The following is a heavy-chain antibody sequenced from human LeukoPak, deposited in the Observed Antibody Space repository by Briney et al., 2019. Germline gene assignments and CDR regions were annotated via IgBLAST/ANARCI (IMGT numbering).Heavy chain of an antibody. Sequence: SETLSLTCTVSGGSFSSYYWSWIRQPPGKGLEWIGRINISGSTSYNPSLKSQVTMSVDTSKSQVSLRRSSVNAADTAIYYCARVGSVTARPGVSIDYWGQGTLVAVSS. J-gene: IGHJ4*02. D-gene: IGHD6-6*01. CDR3: ARVGSVTARPGVSIDY. CDR1: GGSFSSYY. V-gene: IGHV4-4*07. CDR2: INISGST.